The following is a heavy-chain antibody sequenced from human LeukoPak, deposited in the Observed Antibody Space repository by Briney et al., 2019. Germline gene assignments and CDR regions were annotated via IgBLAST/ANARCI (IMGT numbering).Heavy chain of an antibody. CDR3: ASVRLVGATGARWFDP. CDR1: GGTFSSYA. D-gene: IGHD1-26*01. V-gene: IGHV1-69*05. J-gene: IGHJ5*02. CDR2: IIPIFGTA. Sequence: SVKVSCKASGGTFSSYAISWVRQAPGQGLEWMGRIIPIFGTANYAQKFQGRVTITTDESTSTAYMELSSLRSEDTAVYYCASVRLVGATGARWFDPWGQGTPVTVSS.